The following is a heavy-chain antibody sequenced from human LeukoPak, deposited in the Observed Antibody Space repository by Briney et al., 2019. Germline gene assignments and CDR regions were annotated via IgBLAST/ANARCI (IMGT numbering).Heavy chain of an antibody. CDR1: GFTFSSYA. V-gene: IGHV3-66*01. J-gene: IGHJ4*02. CDR2: IYSGGST. CDR3: ARDLAGYNSFDY. Sequence: GGSLSLSCAASGFTFSSYAMSWVRQAPGKGLEWVSSIYSGGSTYYTDSVKGRFTISRDNSKNTLYLQMNSLRAEDTAVYYCARDLAGYNSFDYWGQGTLVTVSS. D-gene: IGHD5-24*01.